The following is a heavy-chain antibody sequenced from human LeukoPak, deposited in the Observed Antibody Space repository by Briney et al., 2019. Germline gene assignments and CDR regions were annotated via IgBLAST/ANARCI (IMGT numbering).Heavy chain of an antibody. D-gene: IGHD3-22*01. CDR1: GGSVSSSNYY. J-gene: IGHJ4*02. Sequence: SETLSLTCTVSGGSVSSSNYYWSWIRQPPGKGLEWIGYIYYSGSTNYNPSLKSRITISADTSKNQFSLKLSSVTAADTAVYYCARDETNREIRFLVVIWGQGTLVTVSS. CDR3: ARDETNREIRFLVVI. V-gene: IGHV4-61*01. CDR2: IYYSGST.